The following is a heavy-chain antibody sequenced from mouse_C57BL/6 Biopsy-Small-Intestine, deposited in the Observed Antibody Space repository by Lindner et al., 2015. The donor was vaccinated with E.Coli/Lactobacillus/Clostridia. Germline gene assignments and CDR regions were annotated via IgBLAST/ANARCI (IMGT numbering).Heavy chain of an antibody. CDR2: FDPEDGET. Sequence: SVKVSCKVSGYTLTELSMHWVRQAPGKGLEWMGGFDPEDGETIYAQKFQGRVTMTEDTSTDTAYMELSSLRSEDTAVYYCATDHDYGPPKNAFDIWGQGTMVTVSS. CDR3: ATDHDYGPPKNAFDI. D-gene: IGHD1-2*01. CDR1: GYTLTELS. J-gene: IGHJ3*01. V-gene: IGHV1-18*01.